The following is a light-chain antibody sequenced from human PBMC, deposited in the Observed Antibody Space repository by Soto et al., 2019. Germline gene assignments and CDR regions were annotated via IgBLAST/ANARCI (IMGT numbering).Light chain of an antibody. J-gene: IGKJ1*01. V-gene: IGKV3-15*01. CDR2: GAS. Sequence: EIVMTQSPATLSVSPGERATLSCRASQSVSSNLAWYQQKPGQAPRLLIYGASTRATGIPARFSGSGSGTEFTLTISSLQSEDFATYYRQQRYSSGTFGQGTKVDIK. CDR3: QQRYSSGT. CDR1: QSVSSN.